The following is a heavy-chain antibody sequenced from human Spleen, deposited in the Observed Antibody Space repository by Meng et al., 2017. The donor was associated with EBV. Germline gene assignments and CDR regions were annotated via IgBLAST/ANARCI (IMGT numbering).Heavy chain of an antibody. J-gene: IGHJ4*02. V-gene: IGHV4-61*01. CDR1: GGSVSSGRYY. CDR2: IYFTGST. CDR3: ARKLYTDSFFDS. Sequence: GQLQGPGPGLMKPAETLSLTCSVSGGSVSSGRYYWSWIRQPPGKGLEWIGYIYFTGSTKVHPSLKSRLTISVDTAKNQFSLKLTSVTAADTAVYYCARKLYTDSFFDSWGQGTLVTVSS. D-gene: IGHD2-2*02.